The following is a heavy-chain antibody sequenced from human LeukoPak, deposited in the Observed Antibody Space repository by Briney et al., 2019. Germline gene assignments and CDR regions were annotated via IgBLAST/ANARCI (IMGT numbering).Heavy chain of an antibody. V-gene: IGHV4-59*08. D-gene: IGHD5-12*01. J-gene: IGHJ4*02. Sequence: PSETLSLTCTVSGGSISSHYWSWIRQPPGKGLEWIGDIYDSGSTKYNPSLKSRVTISMDTSKNQFSLKLSSVTAADTAVYYCASSGTGWDYLNYWGQGTLVTVSS. CDR2: IYDSGST. CDR3: ASSGTGWDYLNY. CDR1: GGSISSHY.